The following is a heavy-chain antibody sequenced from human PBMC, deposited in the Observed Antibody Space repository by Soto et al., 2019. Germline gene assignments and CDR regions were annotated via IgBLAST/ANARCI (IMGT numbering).Heavy chain of an antibody. CDR3: ARAQDIVVVVAAGNFDY. V-gene: IGHV1-3*01. D-gene: IGHD2-15*01. CDR1: GYTFTSYA. Sequence: ASVKVSCKASGYTFTSYAMHWVRQAPGQRLEWMGWINAGNGNTKYSQKFQGRVTITRDTSASTAYMELSSLRSEDTAVYYCARAQDIVVVVAAGNFDYWGQGTLVTVSS. CDR2: INAGNGNT. J-gene: IGHJ4*02.